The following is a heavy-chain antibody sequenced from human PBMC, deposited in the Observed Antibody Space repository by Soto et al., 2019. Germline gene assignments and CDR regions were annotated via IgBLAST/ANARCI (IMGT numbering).Heavy chain of an antibody. CDR3: EYKNYYYGMDV. CDR2: ISGSGGST. CDR1: GFTFSSYA. Sequence: GGSLRLSCAASGFTFSSYAMSWVRQAPGKGLEWVSAISGSGGSTYYADSVKGRFTVSRDNSKNTLYLQMNSLRAEDTAVYYCEYKNYYYGMDVWGQGTTVTVSS. D-gene: IGHD1-1*01. J-gene: IGHJ6*02. V-gene: IGHV3-23*01.